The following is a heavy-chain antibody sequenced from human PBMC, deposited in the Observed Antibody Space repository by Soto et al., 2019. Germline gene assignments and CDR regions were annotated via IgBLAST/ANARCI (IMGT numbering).Heavy chain of an antibody. CDR1: GGTFSSYT. V-gene: IGHV1-69*02. D-gene: IGHD3-22*01. J-gene: IGHJ4*02. CDR2: IIPILGIA. CDR3: ARRLRNGSSGYYRC. Sequence: GASVKVSCKASGGTFSSYTISWVRQAPGQGLEWMGRIIPILGIANYAQKFQGRVTITADKSTSTAYMELSSLRSEDTAVYYCARRLRNGSSGYYRCWGQGTLVTVSS.